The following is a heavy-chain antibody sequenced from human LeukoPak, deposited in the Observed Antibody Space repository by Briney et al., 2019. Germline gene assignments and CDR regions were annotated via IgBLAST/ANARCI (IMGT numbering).Heavy chain of an antibody. Sequence: GGSLRLSCAASGFTFSSYSMNWVRQAPGKGLEWVSSISSSSSYIYYADSVKGRFTISRDNAKNSLYLQMNSLRAEDTAVYYCARDGDYYDSSGYPYFDYWGQGTLVTVSS. V-gene: IGHV3-21*01. CDR1: GFTFSSYS. CDR2: ISSSSSYI. J-gene: IGHJ4*02. CDR3: ARDGDYYDSSGYPYFDY. D-gene: IGHD3-22*01.